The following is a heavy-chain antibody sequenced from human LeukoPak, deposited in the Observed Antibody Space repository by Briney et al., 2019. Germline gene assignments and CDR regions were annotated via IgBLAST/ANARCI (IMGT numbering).Heavy chain of an antibody. CDR1: GFTFSSYS. V-gene: IGHV3-48*01. CDR3: AREGGSYWGGKLAFDI. D-gene: IGHD1-26*01. Sequence: GGSLRLSCAASGFTFSSYSMNWVRQAPGKGLEWVSYISSSSSTIYYADSVKGRFTISRDNAKNSLYLQINSLRAEDTAVYYCAREGGSYWGGKLAFDIWGQGTMVTVSS. J-gene: IGHJ3*02. CDR2: ISSSSSTI.